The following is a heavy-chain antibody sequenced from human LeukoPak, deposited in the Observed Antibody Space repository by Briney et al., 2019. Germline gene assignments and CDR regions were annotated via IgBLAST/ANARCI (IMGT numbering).Heavy chain of an antibody. V-gene: IGHV3-30*04. CDR1: GFTFSSYA. D-gene: IGHD4-17*01. Sequence: GGSLRLSCAASGFTFSSYAMHWVRQAPGKGLEWVAVISYDGSNKYYADSVKGRFTISRDNSKNTLYLQMNSLRAEDTAVYYCAGEDDYGDYQKYFDYWGQGTLVTVSA. CDR3: AGEDDYGDYQKYFDY. CDR2: ISYDGSNK. J-gene: IGHJ4*02.